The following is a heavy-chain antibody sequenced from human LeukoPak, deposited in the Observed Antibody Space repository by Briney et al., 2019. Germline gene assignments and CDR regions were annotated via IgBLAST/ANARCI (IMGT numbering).Heavy chain of an antibody. J-gene: IGHJ3*02. D-gene: IGHD4-17*01. CDR3: ARDLRLNGDYGTDAFDI. CDR2: INPSGGST. V-gene: IGHV1-46*01. CDR1: GYTFTGYY. Sequence: ASVKVSCKASGYTFTGYYMHWVRQAPGQGLEWMGWINPSGGSTSYAQKFQGRVTMTRDTSTSTVYMELSSLRSEDTAVYYCARDLRLNGDYGTDAFDIWGQGTMVTVSS.